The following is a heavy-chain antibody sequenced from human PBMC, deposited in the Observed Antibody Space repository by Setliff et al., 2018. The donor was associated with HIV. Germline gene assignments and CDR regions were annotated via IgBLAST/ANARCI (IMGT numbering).Heavy chain of an antibody. CDR2: INHGGST. D-gene: IGHD6-13*01. V-gene: IGHV4-34*01. CDR1: GGSFSGYY. CDR3: ASDYSSRHDAFDI. J-gene: IGHJ3*02. Sequence: SETLSLTCAVYGGSFSGYYWSWIRQSPGKGLEWIGQINHGGSTNYSPSLKSRVTMSIDTSRNQFSLRLSSVTAADTAVYYCASDYSSRHDAFDIWGQGTVVTVSS.